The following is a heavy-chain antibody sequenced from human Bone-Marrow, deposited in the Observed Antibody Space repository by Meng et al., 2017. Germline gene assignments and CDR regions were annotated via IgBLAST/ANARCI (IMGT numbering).Heavy chain of an antibody. Sequence: GESLKIPCAASGFTFSSYSMNWVRQAPGKGLEWVSSISSSSSYIYYADSVKGRFTISRDNAKNSLYLQMNSLRAEDTAVYYCASLLITMIVVVSPYDAFDIWGQGTMVTVSS. D-gene: IGHD3-22*01. J-gene: IGHJ3*02. CDR3: ASLLITMIVVVSPYDAFDI. CDR1: GFTFSSYS. V-gene: IGHV3-21*01. CDR2: ISSSSSYI.